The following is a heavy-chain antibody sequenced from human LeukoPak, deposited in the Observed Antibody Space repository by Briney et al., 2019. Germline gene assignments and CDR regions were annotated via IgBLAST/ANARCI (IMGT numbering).Heavy chain of an antibody. D-gene: IGHD3-10*01. CDR3: ARVDRYYQGSGSYAIDY. Sequence: KSGGSLRLSCAASGFTFSSYSMNWARQAPGKGLEWVSSISSSSSYIYYADSVKGRFTISRDNDKNSLYLQMNNLRAEDTAIYYCARVDRYYQGSGSYAIDYWGQGTLVTVSS. V-gene: IGHV3-21*01. CDR2: ISSSSSYI. CDR1: GFTFSSYS. J-gene: IGHJ4*02.